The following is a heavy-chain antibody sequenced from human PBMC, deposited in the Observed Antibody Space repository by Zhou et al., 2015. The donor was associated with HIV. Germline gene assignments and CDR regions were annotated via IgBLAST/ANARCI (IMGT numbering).Heavy chain of an antibody. D-gene: IGHD3-10*01. J-gene: IGHJ4*02. CDR3: ARVGSGTSYNWPFDY. CDR1: GFIFSHYG. CDR2: IWFDGSNQ. V-gene: IGHV3-33*01. Sequence: QVQLVESGGRRGPGWGGPVRLSCAASGFIFSHYGIHWVRQAPGKGLEWVAIIWFDGSNQLYADSVKGRFTISRDQTKNTVYLQMNSLRAEDTAVYYCARVGSGTSYNWPFDYWGQGTLVTVSS.